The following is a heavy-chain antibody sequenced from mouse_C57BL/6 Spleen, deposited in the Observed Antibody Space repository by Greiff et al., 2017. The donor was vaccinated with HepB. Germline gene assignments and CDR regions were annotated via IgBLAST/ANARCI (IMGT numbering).Heavy chain of an antibody. CDR1: GFNIKNTY. CDR3: ASPIYYGNWGYFDY. CDR2: IDPANGNT. V-gene: IGHV14-3*01. J-gene: IGHJ2*01. Sequence: VQLKESVAELVRPGASVKLSCTASGFNIKNTYMHWVKQRPEQGLEWIGRIDPANGNTKYAPKFQGKATITADTSSNTAYLQLSSLTSEDTAIYYCASPIYYGNWGYFDYWGQGTTPTVSS. D-gene: IGHD2-1*01.